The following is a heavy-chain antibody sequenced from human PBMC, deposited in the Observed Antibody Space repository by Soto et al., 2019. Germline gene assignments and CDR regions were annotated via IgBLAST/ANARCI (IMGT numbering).Heavy chain of an antibody. CDR1: GGTFSTYA. CDR3: ASGIQLWLRRINTGYSG. Sequence: QVQLVQSGAEVKKPESSVKVSCKAPGGTFSTYAISWVRQAPGQGLEWMGGIIPMFGTANYAQRFQDRVTITADESTNKVHLELSSPTSEDTAVYFCASGIQLWLRRINTGYSGWCQGTLVTVSS. J-gene: IGHJ4*02. V-gene: IGHV1-69*12. CDR2: IIPMFGTA. D-gene: IGHD5-18*01.